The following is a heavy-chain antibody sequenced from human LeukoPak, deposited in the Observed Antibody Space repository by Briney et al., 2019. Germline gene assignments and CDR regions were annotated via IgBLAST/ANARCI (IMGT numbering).Heavy chain of an antibody. J-gene: IGHJ4*02. CDR1: GGSISSSSYY. V-gene: IGHV4-39*01. CDR3: ARRAVAGTGDY. CDR2: IYYSGST. Sequence: SETLSLTCTVSGGSISSSSYYWGWIRQPPGKGLEWIGSIYYSGSTYYNPSLKSRVTISVDTSKNQFSLKLSSVTAADTAVYYCARRAVAGTGDYWGQGTLVTVSS. D-gene: IGHD6-19*01.